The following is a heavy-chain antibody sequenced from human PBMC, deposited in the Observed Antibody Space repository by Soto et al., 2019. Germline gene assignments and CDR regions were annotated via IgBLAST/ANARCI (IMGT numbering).Heavy chain of an antibody. J-gene: IGHJ5*02. CDR3: ARAPLTIYDTSGYYDL. D-gene: IGHD3-22*01. CDR1: GFTSSNSG. Sequence: GGSLRLSCAASGFTSSNSGMHWVRQAPGRGLEWVAIIWFDGSTQYYADSVKGRFTISRDNSKNTLFLQMNSLGAEDTAVYYCARAPLTIYDTSGYYDLWGQGTLVTVSS. CDR2: IWFDGSTQ. V-gene: IGHV3-33*01.